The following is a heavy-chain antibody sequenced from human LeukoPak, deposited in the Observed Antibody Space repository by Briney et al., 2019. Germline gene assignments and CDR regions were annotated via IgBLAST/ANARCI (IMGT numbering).Heavy chain of an antibody. J-gene: IGHJ2*01. Sequence: PGGSLRLSCAASGFTFSSYGMHWVRQAPGKGLEWVAVIWYDGSTKYYADSVKGRFTISRDNSKNTLYLQMSSLRAEDTAVYYCARDGFTMIVVGWYFDLWGRGTLVTVSS. CDR3: ARDGFTMIVVGWYFDL. CDR1: GFTFSSYG. V-gene: IGHV3-33*01. D-gene: IGHD3-22*01. CDR2: IWYDGSTK.